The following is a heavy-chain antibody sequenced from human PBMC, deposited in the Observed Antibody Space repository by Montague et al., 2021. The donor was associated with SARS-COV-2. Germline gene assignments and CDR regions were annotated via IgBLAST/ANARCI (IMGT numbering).Heavy chain of an antibody. J-gene: IGHJ4*02. D-gene: IGHD3-10*01. V-gene: IGHV3-48*03. CDR2: ISSSGSTL. CDR3: AREEDSYGSGTLDY. Sequence: SLSLSCSASRFTFSSYEMNWVRQAPGKGLEWVSYISSSGSTLYHADSVRGRFTISRDNARDSVYLQMNSLRAEDTAVYYCAREEDSYGSGTLDYWGQGTLVTVSS. CDR1: RFTFSSYE.